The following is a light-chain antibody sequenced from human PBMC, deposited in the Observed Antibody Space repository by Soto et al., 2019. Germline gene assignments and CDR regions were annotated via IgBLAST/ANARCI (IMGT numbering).Light chain of an antibody. J-gene: IGKJ1*01. CDR2: GAS. CDR1: QSVSSN. CDR3: QHYNSYRT. V-gene: IGKV3-15*01. Sequence: EIVVTQSPATLSVSPGERATLSCRASQSVSSNLAWYQQRLGQTPRLLISGASTRATGIPARFSGSGSGTDFTLTISSLEPEDFATYYCQHYNSYRTFGQGTKVDIK.